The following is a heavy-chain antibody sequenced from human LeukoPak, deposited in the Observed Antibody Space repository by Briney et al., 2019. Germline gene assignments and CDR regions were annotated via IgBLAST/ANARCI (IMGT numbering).Heavy chain of an antibody. V-gene: IGHV1-18*01. CDR2: ISAYNGNT. CDR1: GYTFTSYG. D-gene: IGHD2-21*01. J-gene: IGHJ5*02. Sequence: ASVKVSCKASGYTFTSYGISWVRQAPGQGLEWMGWISAYNGNTNYAQKLQGRVTMTTDTSTSTAYMELRSLRSDDTAVYYCARVPSYCGGDCYSPVDPWGQGTLVTVSP. CDR3: ARVPSYCGGDCYSPVDP.